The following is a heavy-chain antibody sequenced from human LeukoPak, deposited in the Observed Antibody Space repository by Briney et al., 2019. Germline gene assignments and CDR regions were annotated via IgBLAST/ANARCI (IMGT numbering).Heavy chain of an antibody. CDR1: GFTFSSYA. V-gene: IGHV3-23*01. CDR3: AEDLLSFTPLDYDRDP. J-gene: IGHJ5*02. Sequence: PGGSLRLSCAASGFTFSSYAMSWVRQAPGKGLEWVSAISGSGGSTYYADSVKGRFTISRDNSKNTLYLQMNSLRAEDTAVYYCAEDLLSFTPLDYDRDPWGQGTLVTVSS. CDR2: ISGSGGST. D-gene: IGHD3-16*01.